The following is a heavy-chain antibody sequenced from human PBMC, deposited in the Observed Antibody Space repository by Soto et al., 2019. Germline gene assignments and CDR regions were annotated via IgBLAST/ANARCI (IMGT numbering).Heavy chain of an antibody. J-gene: IGHJ1*01. CDR3: ARWGTTGGLDV. V-gene: IGHV3-33*05. Sequence: QVQLVESGRGVVQPGTSLRLSCVGSGFTFRSYVIHWVRQAPGKGLEWVALTSYDGSNKDYGDSVKGRFTISRDNSRNTVDLQMDSLRREDTALYYCARWGTTGGLDVWGQGTLVSVSS. D-gene: IGHD3-16*01. CDR1: GFTFRSYV. CDR2: TSYDGSNK.